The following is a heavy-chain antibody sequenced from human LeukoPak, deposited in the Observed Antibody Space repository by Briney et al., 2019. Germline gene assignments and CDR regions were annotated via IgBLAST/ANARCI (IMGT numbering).Heavy chain of an antibody. V-gene: IGHV1-69*05. J-gene: IGHJ3*02. D-gene: IGHD4-17*01. Sequence: SVKVSCKASGGTFSSYAISWVRQAPGQGLGWMGGIIPIFGTANYAQKFQGRVTITTDESTSTAYMELSSLRSEDTAVYYCARDTDGDYDGIDFAFDIWGQGTMVTVSS. CDR1: GGTFSSYA. CDR2: IIPIFGTA. CDR3: ARDTDGDYDGIDFAFDI.